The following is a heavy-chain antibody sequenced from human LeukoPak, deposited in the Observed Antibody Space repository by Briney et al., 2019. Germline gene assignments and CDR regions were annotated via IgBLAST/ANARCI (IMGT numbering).Heavy chain of an antibody. V-gene: IGHV1-46*01. CDR3: ARGYCSGGSCYDWFDP. J-gene: IGHJ5*02. CDR1: EYTFTSYY. Sequence: ASVRVSCKASEYTFTSYYTHWVRQAPGQGLEWMGIINPSGGSTSYAQKFQGRVTMTRDTSTSTVYMELSSLRSEDTAVYYCARGYCSGGSCYDWFDPWGQGTLVTVSS. CDR2: INPSGGST. D-gene: IGHD2-15*01.